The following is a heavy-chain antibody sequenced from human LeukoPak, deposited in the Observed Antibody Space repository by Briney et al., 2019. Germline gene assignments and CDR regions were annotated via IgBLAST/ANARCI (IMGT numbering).Heavy chain of an antibody. Sequence: GGSLRISCAASGFTFSDYYINWIRQAPGKGLEWLSYISGNSRFREYADSVKGRFTIPRDNARNLLFLQMDSLRAEDTAVYYCARDLNTGMDVWGRGTTVTVSS. V-gene: IGHV3-11*05. CDR3: ARDLNTGMDV. CDR2: ISGNSRFR. CDR1: GFTFSDYY. J-gene: IGHJ6*02.